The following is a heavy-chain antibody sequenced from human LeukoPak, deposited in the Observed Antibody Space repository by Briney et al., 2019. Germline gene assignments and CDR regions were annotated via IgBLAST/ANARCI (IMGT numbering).Heavy chain of an antibody. CDR1: GGSISSGDYY. V-gene: IGHV4-30-4*01. J-gene: IGHJ4*02. Sequence: SETLSLTCTVSGGSISSGDYYWRWIRQPPGKGLEWVGYICYSGSTYYNPSLKSRVTISVDTSKNQFSLKLSSVTAADTAVYYCARSPMTTDPFFDYWGQGPLVTVSS. CDR3: ARSPMTTDPFFDY. D-gene: IGHD4-17*01. CDR2: ICYSGST.